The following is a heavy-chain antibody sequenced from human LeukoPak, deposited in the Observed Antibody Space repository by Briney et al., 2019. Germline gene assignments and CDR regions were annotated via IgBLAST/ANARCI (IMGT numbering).Heavy chain of an antibody. CDR1: GGSVSSGSYY. D-gene: IGHD6-13*01. Sequence: SETLSLTCTVSGGSVSSGSYYWSWIRQPPGKGLEWIGYIYYSGSTNYNPSLKSRVTISVDTSKNQFPLKLSSVTAADTAVYYCARVVYSSILHWGQGTLVTVSS. V-gene: IGHV4-61*01. J-gene: IGHJ4*02. CDR3: ARVVYSSILH. CDR2: IYYSGST.